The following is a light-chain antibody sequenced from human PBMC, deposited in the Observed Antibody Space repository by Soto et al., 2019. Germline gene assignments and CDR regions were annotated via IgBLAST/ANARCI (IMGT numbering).Light chain of an antibody. CDR1: SSDVGGYNY. Sequence: QSVLTQPPSASGSPGQSVTISCTGTSSDVGGYNYVSWYQQHPGKALKLMIYEVSKRPSGVPDRFSGSKSGNTASLTVSGLQAEDEADYYCSSYAHSNIVVFGGGTQLTVL. CDR2: EVS. V-gene: IGLV2-8*01. J-gene: IGLJ2*01. CDR3: SSYAHSNIVV.